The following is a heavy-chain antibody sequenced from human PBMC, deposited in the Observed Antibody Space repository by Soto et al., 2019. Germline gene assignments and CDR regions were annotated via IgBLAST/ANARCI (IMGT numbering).Heavy chain of an antibody. V-gene: IGHV3-30-3*01. D-gene: IGHD4-4*01. Sequence: QVQLVESGGGVVQPGRSLRLSCAASGFTFSSYAMHWVRQAPGKGLEWVAVISYDGSDKYYADSVKGRFTISRDNSKNTLYLQMNSLRAEDTAVYYCARGPYSNYPYYYDGMDVWGQGTTVTVSS. CDR1: GFTFSSYA. CDR2: ISYDGSDK. J-gene: IGHJ6*02. CDR3: ARGPYSNYPYYYDGMDV.